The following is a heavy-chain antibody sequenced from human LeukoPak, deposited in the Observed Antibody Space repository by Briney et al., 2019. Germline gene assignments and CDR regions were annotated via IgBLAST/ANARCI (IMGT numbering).Heavy chain of an antibody. CDR2: IYYSGST. CDR1: GGSLGSYY. CDR3: ARSYGSGYDP. J-gene: IGHJ5*02. Sequence: SETLSLTCTVSGGSLGSYYWSWIRQPPGKGLEWIGYIYYSGSTNYNPSLKSRVTISVDTSKNQFSLKLSSVTAADTAVYYCARSYGSGYDPWGQGTLVTVSS. V-gene: IGHV4-59*08. D-gene: IGHD3-10*01.